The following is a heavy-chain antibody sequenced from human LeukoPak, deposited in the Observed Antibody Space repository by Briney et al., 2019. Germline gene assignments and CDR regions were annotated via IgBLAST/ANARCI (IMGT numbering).Heavy chain of an antibody. Sequence: PGGSLRLSCADSGFTVSSNYMRWVRQAPGKGLEWVSVMCSGGRTHYADSVKGRFTISRDNSQNTLYHQMNSLRAEDTAVYYCARDRLHYDSLTGYPADWGEGTLVTVST. D-gene: IGHD3-9*01. CDR2: MCSGGRT. CDR3: ARDRLHYDSLTGYPAD. V-gene: IGHV3-66*01. CDR1: GFTVSSNY. J-gene: IGHJ4*02.